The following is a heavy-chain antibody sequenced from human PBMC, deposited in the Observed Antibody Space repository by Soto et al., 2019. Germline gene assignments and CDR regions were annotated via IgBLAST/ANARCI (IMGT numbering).Heavy chain of an antibody. J-gene: IGHJ4*02. CDR3: ATAGYCSGGSCEPTFDY. CDR1: GGSISSGGYY. CDR2: IYYSGST. D-gene: IGHD2-15*01. Sequence: QVQLQESGPGLVKPSQTLSLTCTVSGGSISSGGYYWSWIRQHPGKGLEWIGYIYYSGSTYYNPSLKSRVTIAVDTSKNQFSLKLSSVTAADTAVYYCATAGYCSGGSCEPTFDYWGQGTLVTVSS. V-gene: IGHV4-31*03.